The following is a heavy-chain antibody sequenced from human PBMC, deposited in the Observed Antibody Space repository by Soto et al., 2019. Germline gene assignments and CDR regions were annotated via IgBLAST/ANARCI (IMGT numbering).Heavy chain of an antibody. Sequence: QVQLVESGGGVVQPGRSLRLSCEGSGFTFRNHGMHWIRQSPGKGLEWLAVIWYDGSEKYYADSVKGRFTISRDNSKNTPYLQINSLELGDTAIYYCAGWSNNKVVDPWCQGNVVTVS. CDR2: IWYDGSEK. D-gene: IGHD1-1*01. CDR3: AGWSNNKVVDP. V-gene: IGHV3-33*01. J-gene: IGHJ5*02. CDR1: GFTFRNHG.